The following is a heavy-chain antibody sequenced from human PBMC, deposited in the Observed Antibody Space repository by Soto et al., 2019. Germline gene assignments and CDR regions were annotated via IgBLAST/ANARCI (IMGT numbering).Heavy chain of an antibody. CDR3: ASTPVAARYFDY. CDR1: GFTFNSAW. J-gene: IGHJ4*02. V-gene: IGHV3-7*01. Sequence: EVQLVESGGGLVQPGGSLRLSCSVSGFTFNSAWMSWVRQAPGKGLEWVVNINQDGNGKFYVDSVMGRFTISRDNAKNSLFLQMNSLRVEDTAVYYCASTPVAARYFDYWGRGTLVTVSS. D-gene: IGHD6-6*01. CDR2: INQDGNGK.